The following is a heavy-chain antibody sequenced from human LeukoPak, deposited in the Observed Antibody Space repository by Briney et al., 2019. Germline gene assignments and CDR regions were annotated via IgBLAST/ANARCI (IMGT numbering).Heavy chain of an antibody. V-gene: IGHV3-23*01. Sequence: GGSLRLSCAASGLTFSSFAMSWVRQAPGKGLEWVSAISGNGDTTYYADSVKGRFTISRDNLKSTLYLQMNSLRVEDTAVYYCAKGHSAHGTGFDCWGRGTLVIVST. CDR1: GLTFSSFA. J-gene: IGHJ4*02. CDR2: ISGNGDTT. CDR3: AKGHSAHGTGFDC. D-gene: IGHD1-1*01.